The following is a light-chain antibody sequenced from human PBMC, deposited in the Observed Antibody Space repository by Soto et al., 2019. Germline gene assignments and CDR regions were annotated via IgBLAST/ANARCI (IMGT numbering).Light chain of an antibody. CDR1: QRVSSSY. CDR3: QQYGSSPLT. J-gene: IGKJ4*01. CDR2: CAS. V-gene: IGKV3-20*01. Sequence: EIVLTPSPGTLSLSPRERATLSCRASQRVSSSYLAWYQQKPGQAPRLLIYCASSRATGIPDRFSGSGSGTDFTLTISRLEPEDDGVHYCQQYGSSPLTFGGGTKVDIK.